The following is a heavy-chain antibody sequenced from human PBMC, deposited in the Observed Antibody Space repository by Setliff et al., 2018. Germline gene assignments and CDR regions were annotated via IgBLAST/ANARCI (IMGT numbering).Heavy chain of an antibody. J-gene: IGHJ6*02. CDR3: ARLSWNGLRYYGLDV. CDR1: GASLSSGSYY. Sequence: KTSETLSLTCTVSGASLSSGSYYWSWIRQPAGKGLEWIGRIYTSGSTNYNPSLMSRVSISVDTSKNQFSLKLRSVTAADTAVYYCARLSWNGLRYYGLDVWGQGTTVTVSS. D-gene: IGHD3-3*01. CDR2: IYTSGST. V-gene: IGHV4-61*02.